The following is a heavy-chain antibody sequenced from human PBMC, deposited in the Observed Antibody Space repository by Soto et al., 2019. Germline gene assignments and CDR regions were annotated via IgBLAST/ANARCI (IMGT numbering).Heavy chain of an antibody. Sequence: EVQLVESGGGLVQPGGSLRLSCVASGFTFSSYWMSWVRQAPGKGLEWVANIKQDGSEKYYVDSVKDRFTISRDNAKNSLYLQMNSLRAEDSAVYYCARVYPGSGWTYHYYGMDVWGQGTTVTVSS. D-gene: IGHD6-19*01. J-gene: IGHJ6*02. CDR1: GFTFSSYW. CDR2: IKQDGSEK. CDR3: ARVYPGSGWTYHYYGMDV. V-gene: IGHV3-7*01.